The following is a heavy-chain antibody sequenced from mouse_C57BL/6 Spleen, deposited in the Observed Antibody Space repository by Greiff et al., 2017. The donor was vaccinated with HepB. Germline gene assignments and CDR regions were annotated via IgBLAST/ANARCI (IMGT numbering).Heavy chain of an antibody. D-gene: IGHD1-1*01. CDR3: ARAVVPYYFDY. CDR2: IYPGSGST. J-gene: IGHJ2*01. Sequence: QVQLQQPGAELVKPGASVKMSCKASGYTFTSYWITWVKQRPGQGLEWIGDIYPGSGSTNYNEKFKSKATLTADTSSSTAYMQLSSLTSEDSAVYYCARAVVPYYFDYWGQGTTLTVSS. V-gene: IGHV1-55*01. CDR1: GYTFTSYW.